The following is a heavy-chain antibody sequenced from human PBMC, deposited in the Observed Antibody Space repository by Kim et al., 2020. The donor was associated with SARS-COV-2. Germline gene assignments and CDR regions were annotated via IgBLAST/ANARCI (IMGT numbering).Heavy chain of an antibody. D-gene: IGHD3-3*01. CDR2: ISGSGGST. CDR3: AKESDDFWSGYYTGHPAPFDY. V-gene: IGHV3-23*01. Sequence: GGSLRLSCAASGFTFSSYAMSWVRQAPGKGLEWVSAISGSGGSTYYADSVKGRFTISRDNSKNTLYLQMNSLRAEDTAVYYCAKESDDFWSGYYTGHPAPFDYWGQGTPVTVSS. CDR1: GFTFSSYA. J-gene: IGHJ4*02.